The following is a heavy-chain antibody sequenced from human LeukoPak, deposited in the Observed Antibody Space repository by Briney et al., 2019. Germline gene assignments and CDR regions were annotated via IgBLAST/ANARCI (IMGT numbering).Heavy chain of an antibody. V-gene: IGHV4-30-2*01. CDR2: MYHSGTT. CDR1: GGSISSGGYS. CDR3: VRGYYYDSSGYWVRAFDI. Sequence: PSETLSLTCAVSGGSISSGGYSWSWIRQPPGQGLEWIGYMYHSGTTHYNPSLKSRVTISVDRSKNQFSLKLSSVTAADTAVYYCVRGYYYDSSGYWVRAFDIWGQGTMVTVSS. D-gene: IGHD3-22*01. J-gene: IGHJ3*02.